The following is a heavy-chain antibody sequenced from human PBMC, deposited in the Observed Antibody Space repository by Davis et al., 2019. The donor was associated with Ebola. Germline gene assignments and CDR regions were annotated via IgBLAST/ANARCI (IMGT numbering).Heavy chain of an antibody. CDR3: ARDQRGQWLVDYFDY. V-gene: IGHV3-30-3*01. CDR2: ISYDGSNK. CDR1: GYTFSSYA. Sequence: SCKASGYTFSSYAMHWVRQAPGKGLEWVAVISYDGSNKYYADSMKGRFTISRDNAKNSLYLQMNSLRAEDTAVYYCARDQRGQWLVDYFDYWGQGTLVTVSS. J-gene: IGHJ4*02. D-gene: IGHD6-19*01.